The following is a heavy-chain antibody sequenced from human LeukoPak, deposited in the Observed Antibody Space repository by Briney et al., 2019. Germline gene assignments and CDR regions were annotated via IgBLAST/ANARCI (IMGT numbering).Heavy chain of an antibody. D-gene: IGHD3-10*01. CDR3: ARASFDTMVRGVIY. CDR1: GFTFSSYS. J-gene: IGHJ4*02. Sequence: GGSLRLSXAASGFTFSSYSMNWVRQAPGKGLEWVSSISSSSSYIYYADSVKGRFTISRDNAKNSLYLQMNSLRAEDTAVYYCARASFDTMVRGVIYWGQGTLVTVSS. CDR2: ISSSSSYI. V-gene: IGHV3-21*01.